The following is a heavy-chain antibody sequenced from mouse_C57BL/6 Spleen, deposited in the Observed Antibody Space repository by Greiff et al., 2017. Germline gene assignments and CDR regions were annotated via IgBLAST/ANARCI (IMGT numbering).Heavy chain of an antibody. V-gene: IGHV1-54*01. D-gene: IGHD1-1*01. CDR3: ARSYYGSTAWFAY. J-gene: IGHJ3*01. CDR1: GYAFTNYL. CDR2: INPGSGGT. Sequence: VQLQQSGAELVRPGTSVTVSCKASGYAFTNYLIEWVKQRPGQGLELIGVINPGSGGTNYNEKFKGKATLTADKSSSTAYMQLSSLTSEDSAVYFCARSYYGSTAWFAYWGQGTLVTVSA.